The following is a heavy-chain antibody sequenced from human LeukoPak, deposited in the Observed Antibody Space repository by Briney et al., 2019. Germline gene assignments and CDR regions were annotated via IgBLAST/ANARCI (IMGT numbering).Heavy chain of an antibody. D-gene: IGHD6-25*01. V-gene: IGHV4-34*01. Sequence: SETLSLTCAVYGGSFSGYYWSWIRQPPGKGLEWIGEINHSGSTNYNPSLKSRVTISVDTSKNQFSLKLSSVTAADTAVYYCARVPVSGYGPYYFDYWGQGTLVTVSS. CDR1: GGSFSGYY. CDR2: INHSGST. J-gene: IGHJ4*01. CDR3: ARVPVSGYGPYYFDY.